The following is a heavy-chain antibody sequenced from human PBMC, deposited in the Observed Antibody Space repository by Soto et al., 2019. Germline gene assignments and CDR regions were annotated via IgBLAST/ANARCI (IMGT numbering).Heavy chain of an antibody. CDR1: GFTFSSYA. D-gene: IGHD6-13*01. V-gene: IGHV3-23*01. CDR2: ISGSGGST. J-gene: IGHJ4*02. CDR3: AKDVVAAAGTGTVFDY. Sequence: VGSLRLSCAAPGFTFSSYAMSWVRLAPVKVLEWVSAISGSGGSTYYSDSVKGRFTISRDNSKNTLYLQMNSLRAEDTAVYYCAKDVVAAAGTGTVFDYWGQGTLVTVSS.